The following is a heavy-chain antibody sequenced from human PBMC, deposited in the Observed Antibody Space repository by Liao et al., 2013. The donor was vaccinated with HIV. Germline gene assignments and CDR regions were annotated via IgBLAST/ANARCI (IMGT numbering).Heavy chain of an antibody. D-gene: IGHD5-24*01. J-gene: IGHJ6*03. CDR1: GGSFSGYY. V-gene: IGHV4-34*01. Sequence: QVQLQQWGAGLLKPSETLSLTCAVYGGSFSGYYWSWIRQPPGKGLEWIGEINHSGSTNYNPSLKSRVTMSVDTSKNQFSLKLSSVTAADTAVYYCARGEMATITSRNYYYYMDVWGKGTTVTVSS. CDR2: INHSGST. CDR3: ARGEMATITSRNYYYYMDV.